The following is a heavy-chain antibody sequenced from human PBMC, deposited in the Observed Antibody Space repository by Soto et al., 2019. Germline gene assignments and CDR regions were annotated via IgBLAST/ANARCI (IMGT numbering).Heavy chain of an antibody. CDR2: IYHSGST. Sequence: SETLSLTCAVSGYSISSGYYWGWIRQPPGKGLEWIGSIYHSGSTYYNPSLKSRVTISVDTSKNQFSLKLSSVTAADTALYYCARGDIVVVPAPLSPWFDPWGQGTLVTVS. CDR3: ARGDIVVVPAPLSPWFDP. J-gene: IGHJ5*02. V-gene: IGHV4-38-2*01. D-gene: IGHD2-2*01. CDR1: GYSISSGYY.